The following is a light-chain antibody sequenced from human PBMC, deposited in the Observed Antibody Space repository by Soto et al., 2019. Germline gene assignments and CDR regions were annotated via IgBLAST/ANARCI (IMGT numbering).Light chain of an antibody. V-gene: IGKV1-9*01. CDR2: DAS. CDR1: QGISSY. CDR3: QQVNVYPST. J-gene: IGKJ4*01. Sequence: DIQMTQSPSSLAASVGDRVTITCRASQGISSYLGWYQQKPGKAPNLLIYDASTLHSGVPSRFRGGGSGTDFTLTISSLQPEDFATYYCQQVNVYPSTFGGGTKVDIK.